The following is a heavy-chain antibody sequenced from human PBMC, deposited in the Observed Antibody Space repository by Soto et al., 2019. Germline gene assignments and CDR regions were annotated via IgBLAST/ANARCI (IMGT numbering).Heavy chain of an antibody. CDR3: AKLGAAADTAY. CDR1: GFTFSNYA. V-gene: IGHV3-23*01. J-gene: IGHJ4*02. CDR2: VTGSGGST. D-gene: IGHD6-13*01. Sequence: GGSLRLSCAASGFTFSNYAMTWVRQAPGKGLEWVSGVTGSGGSTYYADSVKGRFTISRDNSKNALYLQMNSLRAEDTAVYYCAKLGAAADTAYWGQGTLLTVSS.